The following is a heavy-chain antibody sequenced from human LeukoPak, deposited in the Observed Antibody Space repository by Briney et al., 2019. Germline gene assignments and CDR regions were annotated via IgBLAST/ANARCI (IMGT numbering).Heavy chain of an antibody. D-gene: IGHD3-10*01. V-gene: IGHV1-18*01. CDR3: ARGVLWFGEREVYYMDV. Sequence: GASVKVSCKASGYTFTSYGISWVRQAPGQGLEWMGWISAYNGNTNYAQKLQGRVTMTTDTSTSTAYMELRSLRSDDTAVYYCARGVLWFGEREVYYMDVWGKGTTVTVSS. CDR1: GYTFTSYG. J-gene: IGHJ6*03. CDR2: ISAYNGNT.